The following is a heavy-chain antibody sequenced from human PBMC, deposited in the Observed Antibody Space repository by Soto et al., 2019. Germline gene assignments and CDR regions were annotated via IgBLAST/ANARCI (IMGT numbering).Heavy chain of an antibody. V-gene: IGHV3-30*18. CDR1: GFTFSSYG. D-gene: IGHD5-12*01. Sequence: QVQLVESGGGVVQPGRSLRLSCAASGFTFSSYGMHWVRQAPGKGLEWVAVISYDGSNKYYADSVKGRFTISRDNAKNTLYLQKNSLRAEDTAVQYWAKDGPIVAAEPTYYFDYWGQGTLVTVSS. CDR3: AKDGPIVAAEPTYYFDY. J-gene: IGHJ4*02. CDR2: ISYDGSNK.